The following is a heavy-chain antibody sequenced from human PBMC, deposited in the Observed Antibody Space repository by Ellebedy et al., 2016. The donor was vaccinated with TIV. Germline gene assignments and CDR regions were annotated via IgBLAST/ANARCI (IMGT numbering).Heavy chain of an antibody. V-gene: IGHV3-33*08. CDR1: GFTFSSYA. Sequence: GESLKISCAASGFTFSSYAMHWVRQAPGKGLEWVAVIWYDGNNKYYADSVKGRITISRDNAKKSLFLQMNSLRAEDTAVYYCAREIVLVPAAIVSDLTTKYFYYNGMDVWGQGATVTVSS. CDR3: AREIVLVPAAIVSDLTTKYFYYNGMDV. D-gene: IGHD2-2*01. CDR2: IWYDGNNK. J-gene: IGHJ6*02.